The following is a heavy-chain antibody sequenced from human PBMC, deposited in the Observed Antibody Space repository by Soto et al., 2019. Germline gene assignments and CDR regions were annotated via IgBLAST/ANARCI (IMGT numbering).Heavy chain of an antibody. CDR3: TRRIPGGGSSDAFDI. D-gene: IGHD2-15*01. CDR2: IRSKANSYAP. CDR1: GFTFSGSA. J-gene: IGHJ3*02. V-gene: IGHV3-73*01. Sequence: EVQLVESGGGLVQPGGSLKLSCAASGFTFSGSAVHWVRQASGKGLEWVGRIRSKANSYAPAYAASVKGRFTISRDDSKNTAYLQMNSLKTEDTAVYYCTRRIPGGGSSDAFDIWGQGTMVTVSS.